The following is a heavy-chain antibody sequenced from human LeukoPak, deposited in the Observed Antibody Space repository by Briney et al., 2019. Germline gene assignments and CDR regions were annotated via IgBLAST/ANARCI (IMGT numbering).Heavy chain of an antibody. Sequence: PGGSLRLSCAASGFTFSSYAMSWVRQAPGKGLEWVSAISGSGGSTYYADSVKGRFTISRDNSKNTLYLQMNSLRAEDTAVYYCAKDDGPGITGTDSDNWFDPWGQGTLVTVSS. J-gene: IGHJ5*02. D-gene: IGHD1-7*01. V-gene: IGHV3-23*01. CDR2: ISGSGGST. CDR1: GFTFSSYA. CDR3: AKDDGPGITGTDSDNWFDP.